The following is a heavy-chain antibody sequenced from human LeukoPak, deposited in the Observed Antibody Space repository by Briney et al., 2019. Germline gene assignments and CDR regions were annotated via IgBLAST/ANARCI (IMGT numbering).Heavy chain of an antibody. D-gene: IGHD6-19*01. J-gene: IGHJ4*02. Sequence: ETLSLTCAVYGGSFSGYYWSWIRQPPGKGLEWVSSISSSSSYIYYADSVKGRFTISRDNAKNSLYLQMNSLRAEDTAVYYCARDREVAGTKYDYWGQGTLVTVSS. CDR1: GGSFSGYY. CDR3: ARDREVAGTKYDY. CDR2: ISSSSSYI. V-gene: IGHV3-21*01.